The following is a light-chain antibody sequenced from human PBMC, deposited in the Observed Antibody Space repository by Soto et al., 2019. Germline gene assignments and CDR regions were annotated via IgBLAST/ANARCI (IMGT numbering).Light chain of an antibody. CDR1: QSVSGTY. V-gene: IGKV3-20*01. CDR3: QQYASSPWT. CDR2: GAS. Sequence: EIVLRQSPGTLSLSPGERATLSCRASQSVSGTYLAWYQQKPGQAPRLLIYGASRRATGIPDRFSGGESGTDFTLTISRLEREDFAVYYCQQYASSPWTFGQGTKVDIK. J-gene: IGKJ1*01.